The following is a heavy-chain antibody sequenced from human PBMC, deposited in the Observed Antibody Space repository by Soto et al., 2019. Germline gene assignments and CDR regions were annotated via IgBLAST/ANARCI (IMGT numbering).Heavy chain of an antibody. CDR1: GFTFSSYC. J-gene: IGHJ6*02. V-gene: IGHV3-30*18. CDR2: ISYDGSNK. CDR3: AKDISRWDAQGMYV. Sequence: PGGSLRLSCAASGFTFSSYCMHWVRQAPGKGLEWVAVISYDGSNKYYADSVKGRFTISRDNSKNTLYLQMNSLRAEDTAVYYCAKDISRWDAQGMYVWGQGTTVTVSS. D-gene: IGHD6-13*01.